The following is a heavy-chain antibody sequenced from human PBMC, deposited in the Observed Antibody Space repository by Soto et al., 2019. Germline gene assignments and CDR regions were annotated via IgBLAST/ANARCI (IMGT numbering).Heavy chain of an antibody. D-gene: IGHD2-15*01. CDR3: TKDRLDKAFCSGGSCYSGGLDV. V-gene: IGHV3-30*18. Sequence: HPGGSLRLSCAASGFTFSSSAMHWVRQAPGKGLEWVAVISYDGSNSYYGDFVTGRFTISRDSSKNTLYLQMNSLRTDDTAIYYCTKDRLDKAFCSGGSCYSGGLDVWGQGTTVTVSS. CDR1: GFTFSSSA. J-gene: IGHJ6*02. CDR2: ISYDGSNS.